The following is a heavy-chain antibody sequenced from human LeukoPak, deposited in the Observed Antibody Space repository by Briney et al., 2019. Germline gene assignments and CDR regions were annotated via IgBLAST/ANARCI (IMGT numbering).Heavy chain of an antibody. V-gene: IGHV3-15*01. D-gene: IGHD1-26*01. Sequence: GGSLRLSCAASGLTVSNTWMSWVRQGPGKGLEWVGRIKSKGDGGTTDHAAPVKGRFTISRDDSKNTLNLQMNGLKPEDTAVYYCTAYVDLLTDFDYWGQGTLVTVSS. CDR1: GLTVSNTW. CDR2: IKSKGDGGTT. J-gene: IGHJ4*02. CDR3: TAYVDLLTDFDY.